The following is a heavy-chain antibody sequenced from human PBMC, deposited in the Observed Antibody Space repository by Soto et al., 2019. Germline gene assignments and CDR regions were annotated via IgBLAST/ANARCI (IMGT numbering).Heavy chain of an antibody. CDR3: ARLPFEEGSSWSYIVY. D-gene: IGHD6-13*01. CDR1: GYSFTSYW. J-gene: IGHJ4*02. V-gene: IGHV5-51*01. Sequence: GESLKISCKGSGYSFTSYWIGWVRQMPGKGLEWMGIIYPGDSDTRYSPSFQGQVTISADKSISTAYLQWSSLKASDTAMYYCARLPFEEGSSWSYIVYWGQGTLVTVSS. CDR2: IYPGDSDT.